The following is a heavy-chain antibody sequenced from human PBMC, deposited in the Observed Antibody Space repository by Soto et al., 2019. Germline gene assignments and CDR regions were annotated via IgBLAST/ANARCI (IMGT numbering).Heavy chain of an antibody. CDR1: GGSISSYY. CDR3: ARTGDDYGDYGQVYYYYYYMDV. CDR2: IYYSGST. Sequence: ETLSLTFTVSGGSISSYYWSWIRQPPGKGLERIGYIYYSGSTNYNPSLKSRVTISVDTSKNQFSLKLSSVTAADTAVYYCARTGDDYGDYGQVYYYYYYMDVWGKGTTVTVSS. J-gene: IGHJ6*03. V-gene: IGHV4-59*08. D-gene: IGHD4-17*01.